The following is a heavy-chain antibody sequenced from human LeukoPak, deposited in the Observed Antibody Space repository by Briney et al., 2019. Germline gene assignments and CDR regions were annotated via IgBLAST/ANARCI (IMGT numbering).Heavy chain of an antibody. CDR3: ARDGRYGHYYYMDV. Sequence: PSETLSLTCTVSGGSISSYYWSWIRQRPGKGQEWIGYIYYSGSTNYNPSLKSRVTISVDTPKNQFSLKLSSVTAADTAVYYCARDGRYGHYYYMDVWGKGTTVTISS. D-gene: IGHD3-9*01. V-gene: IGHV4-59*01. J-gene: IGHJ6*03. CDR1: GGSISSYY. CDR2: IYYSGST.